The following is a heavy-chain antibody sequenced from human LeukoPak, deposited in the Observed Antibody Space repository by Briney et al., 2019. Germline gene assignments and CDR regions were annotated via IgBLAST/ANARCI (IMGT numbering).Heavy chain of an antibody. D-gene: IGHD3-3*01. CDR3: AKDRYDFWTSRFDP. Sequence: PGGSLRLSCAASRFTFSSYAMSWVRQAPGKGLEWGSAISGSGGSTYYADSVKGRFTISRDNSKNTLYLQMNSLRAEDTAVYYCAKDRYDFWTSRFDPWGQGTLVTVSS. CDR1: RFTFSSYA. CDR2: ISGSGGST. V-gene: IGHV3-23*01. J-gene: IGHJ5*02.